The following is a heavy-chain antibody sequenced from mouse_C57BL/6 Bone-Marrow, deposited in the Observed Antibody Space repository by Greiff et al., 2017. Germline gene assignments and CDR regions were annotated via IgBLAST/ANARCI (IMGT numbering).Heavy chain of an antibody. J-gene: IGHJ3*01. CDR3: ARLGVTGRGFAY. CDR1: GYAFSSSW. D-gene: IGHD2-2*01. Sequence: QVQLKESGPELVKPGASVKISCKASGYAFSSSWMNWVKQRPGKGLEWIGRIYPGDGDTNYNGTFKGKATLTADKSSSTAYMQLSSLTSEDSAVYFCARLGVTGRGFAYWGQGTLVTVSA. CDR2: IYPGDGDT. V-gene: IGHV1-82*01.